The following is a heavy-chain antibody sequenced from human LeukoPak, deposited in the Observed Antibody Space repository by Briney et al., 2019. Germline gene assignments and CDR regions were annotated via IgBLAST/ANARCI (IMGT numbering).Heavy chain of an antibody. V-gene: IGHV4-34*01. CDR2: INHSGST. D-gene: IGHD2-2*01. CDR3: ARGSFGYCSSTSCWRKYYYYYMDV. CDR1: GVSFSGYY. Sequence: SETLSLTCAVYGVSFSGYYWSWLRQPPGKGLEWVGEINHSGSTNYNPSLKSRVTISVDTSKNQFSLKLSSVTAADTAVYYCARGSFGYCSSTSCWRKYYYYYMDVWGKGTTVTVSS. J-gene: IGHJ6*03.